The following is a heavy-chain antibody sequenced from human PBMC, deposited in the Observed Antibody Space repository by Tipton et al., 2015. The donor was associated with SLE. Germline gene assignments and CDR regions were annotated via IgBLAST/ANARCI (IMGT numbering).Heavy chain of an antibody. J-gene: IGHJ4*02. D-gene: IGHD1-26*01. V-gene: IGHV4-38-2*01. Sequence: TLSLTCAVSGYSNSSGYYWGWIRQPPGKGLEWIGSIYHSGSTYYNPSLKSRVTISVDTSKNQFSLKLTSVTAADTAVYYCASDTSGSYPFDYWGQGTLVTVSS. CDR1: GYSNSSGYY. CDR3: ASDTSGSYPFDY. CDR2: IYHSGST.